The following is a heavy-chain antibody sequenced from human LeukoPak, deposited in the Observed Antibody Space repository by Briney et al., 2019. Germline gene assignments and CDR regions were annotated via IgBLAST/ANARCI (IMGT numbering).Heavy chain of an antibody. CDR1: GGSISSSSYY. V-gene: IGHV4-39*07. D-gene: IGHD6-13*01. CDR2: IYYSGST. Sequence: SETLSLTCTVSGGSISSSSYYWGWIRQPPGKGLEWIGSIYYSGSTYYNPSLKSRVTISVDTSKNQFSLKLSSVTAADTAVYYCARVSSSWYQDWYFDLWGRGTVVTVSS. J-gene: IGHJ2*01. CDR3: ARVSSSWYQDWYFDL.